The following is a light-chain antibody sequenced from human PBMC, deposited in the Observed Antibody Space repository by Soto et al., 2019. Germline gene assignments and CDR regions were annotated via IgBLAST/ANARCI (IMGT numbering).Light chain of an antibody. CDR3: QQYNNWPLT. J-gene: IGKJ4*01. Sequence: EIVMTQSPATLSVSPVERATLSCRASQSVSSNLAWYQQKPGQAPRLLIYGASTRATGIPARFSGSGSGTEFTLTISSLQSEDFAVYYSQQYNNWPLTFSGGTKVDIK. CDR1: QSVSSN. CDR2: GAS. V-gene: IGKV3-15*01.